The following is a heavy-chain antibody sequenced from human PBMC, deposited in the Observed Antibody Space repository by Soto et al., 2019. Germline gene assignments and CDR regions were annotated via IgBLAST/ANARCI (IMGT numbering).Heavy chain of an antibody. D-gene: IGHD2-21*02. Sequence: QVQLVQSGAEVKKPGSSVKISCKASGGTFINHAFSWVRQAPGQGLEWMGGIIPMFGTADYSQKFQGRVTITADESTTTSHMELSSLRSDDSAVYYCARDDATYCGGDCYRYFFYGLDVWGQGPTVTVYS. CDR2: IIPMFGTA. J-gene: IGHJ6*02. CDR3: ARDDATYCGGDCYRYFFYGLDV. V-gene: IGHV1-69*01. CDR1: GGTFINHA.